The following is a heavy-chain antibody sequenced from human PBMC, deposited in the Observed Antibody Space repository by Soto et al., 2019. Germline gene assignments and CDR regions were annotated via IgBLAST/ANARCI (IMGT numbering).Heavy chain of an antibody. CDR1: GFTFISYA. D-gene: IGHD5-12*01. V-gene: IGHV3-23*01. J-gene: IGHJ5*02. CDR2: ISGSGGST. CDR3: AKVMEMATILGVNWFDP. Sequence: GGSLRLSCAASGFTFISYAMSWVRQAPGKGLEWVSAISGSGGSTYYADSVKGRFTISRDNSKNTLYLQMNSLRAEDTTVYYCAKVMEMATILGVNWFDPWGQGTLVTVSS.